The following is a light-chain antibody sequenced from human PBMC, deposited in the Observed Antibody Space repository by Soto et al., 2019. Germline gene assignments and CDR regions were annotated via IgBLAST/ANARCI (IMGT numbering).Light chain of an antibody. Sequence: QSALTQPASVSGSPGQSITISCTGTSSDVGNYNLVSWYQQHPGKAPKLMIYEVTKRPSGVSYRFSGSKSANTASLTISGLQAEDEADYYCCSYAGSSTYVFGTGTKVTVL. CDR3: CSYAGSSTYV. CDR1: SSDVGNYNL. J-gene: IGLJ1*01. V-gene: IGLV2-23*02. CDR2: EVT.